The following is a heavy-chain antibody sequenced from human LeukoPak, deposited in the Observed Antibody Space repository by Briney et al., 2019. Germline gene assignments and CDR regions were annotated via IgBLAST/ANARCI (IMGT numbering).Heavy chain of an antibody. CDR2: ISSGGST. J-gene: IGHJ4*02. Sequence: PGGSLRLSCSASGFTFSSYAMLWVRQAPGQGLECVSAISSGGSTHYADSVKGRFTISRDDSENTLYLQMSSLRAEDTAVYYCAMDWNCDYWCQGTLVTVSS. CDR3: AMDWNCDY. V-gene: IGHV3-64D*09. CDR1: GFTFSSYA. D-gene: IGHD3/OR15-3a*01.